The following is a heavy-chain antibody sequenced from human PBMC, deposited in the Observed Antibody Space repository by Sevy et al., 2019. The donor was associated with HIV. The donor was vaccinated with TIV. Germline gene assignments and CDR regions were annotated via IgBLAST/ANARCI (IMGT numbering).Heavy chain of an antibody. Sequence: GGSLRLSCAASGFTFSSYDMHWVRQAPGKGLEWVAVISYDGSNKYYADSVKGRFTISRDNSKNTLYLQMNSLRAEDTAVYYCARERTNSSSSDYYDGMDVWGQGTTVTVSS. CDR1: GFTFSSYD. CDR3: ARERTNSSSSDYYDGMDV. D-gene: IGHD6-13*01. CDR2: ISYDGSNK. V-gene: IGHV3-30-3*01. J-gene: IGHJ6*02.